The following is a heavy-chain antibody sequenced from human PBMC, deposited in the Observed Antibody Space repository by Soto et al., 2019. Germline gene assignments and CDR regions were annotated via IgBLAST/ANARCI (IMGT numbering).Heavy chain of an antibody. CDR1: GFTFSSYA. CDR3: AKGRHGSGTYAYVDY. D-gene: IGHD3-10*01. J-gene: IGHJ4*02. V-gene: IGHV3-30*18. CDR2: IWYDGSNK. Sequence: QVQLVESGGGVVQPGRSLRLSCAASGFTFSSYAMHWVRQAPGNGLEWVAVIWYDGSNKNYADSVKGRFTISRDNSNNTLYLQMNSLRTEDTAVYYCAKGRHGSGTYAYVDYWGKGILVTVSS.